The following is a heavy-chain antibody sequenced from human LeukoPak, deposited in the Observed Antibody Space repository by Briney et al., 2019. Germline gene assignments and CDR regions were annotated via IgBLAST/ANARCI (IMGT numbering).Heavy chain of an antibody. CDR1: GFTFSSYW. CDR3: AREDSSGYPDY. J-gene: IGHJ4*02. D-gene: IGHD3-22*01. Sequence: GGSLRLSCAASGFTFSSYWMSWVRQAPGKGLEWVANIKQDGSGKYYVDSVKGRFTISRDNAKNSLYLQMNSLRAEDTAVYYCAREDSSGYPDYWGQGTLVTVSS. V-gene: IGHV3-7*01. CDR2: IKQDGSGK.